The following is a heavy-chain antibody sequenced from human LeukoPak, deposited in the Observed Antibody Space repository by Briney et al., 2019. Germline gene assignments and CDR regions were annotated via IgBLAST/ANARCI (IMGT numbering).Heavy chain of an antibody. J-gene: IGHJ6*02. D-gene: IGHD3-10*01. Sequence: SETLSLTCTVSGGSIRSSYYYWGWIRQPPGKGLEWIGSIDHSGSTYHNLSLRSRVTISIDTSKNQFSLKLSSVTAADTAVYCCARQVGRLGTDVWGQGTTVTVSS. V-gene: IGHV4-39*01. CDR3: ARQVGRLGTDV. CDR2: IDHSGST. CDR1: GGSIRSSYYY.